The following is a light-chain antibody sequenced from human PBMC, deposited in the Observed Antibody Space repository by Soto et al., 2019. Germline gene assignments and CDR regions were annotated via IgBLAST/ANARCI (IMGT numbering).Light chain of an antibody. CDR3: QQYDSHWT. J-gene: IGKJ1*01. Sequence: DIQMTQSPSTLSASVGDRVTITCRASQSISWLAWYQQRSGQAPKLLIYDASTLESGVPSRFSGSGSGTQFALTISSLQPDNFATYYCQQYDSHWTFGQGTKVEIK. CDR2: DAS. V-gene: IGKV1-5*01. CDR1: QSISW.